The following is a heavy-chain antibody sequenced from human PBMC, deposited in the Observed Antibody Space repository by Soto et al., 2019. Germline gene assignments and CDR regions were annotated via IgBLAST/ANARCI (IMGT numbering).Heavy chain of an antibody. V-gene: IGHV4-31*03. CDR2: IYYSGST. D-gene: IGHD2-8*01. CDR1: GGSISSGGYY. Sequence: SETLSLTCTVSGGSISSGGYYWSWIRQHPGKGLEWIGYIYYSGSTYYNPSLKSRVTISVDTSKNQFSLKLSSVTAADTAVYYCAREGVNYYYGMDVWGQGTTVTVSS. CDR3: AREGVNYYYGMDV. J-gene: IGHJ6*02.